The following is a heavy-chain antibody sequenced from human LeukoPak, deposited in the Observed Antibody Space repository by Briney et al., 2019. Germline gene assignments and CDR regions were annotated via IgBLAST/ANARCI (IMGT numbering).Heavy chain of an antibody. D-gene: IGHD6-19*01. Sequence: GGSLRLSCAASGFTFSSYWMHWVRQAPGKGLVWVSRINSDGSSTSYADSVKGRFTISRDNAKNTLYLQMNSLRAEDTAVYYCARPPLIAVAGRGVRNWFDPWGQGTLVTVSS. CDR2: INSDGSST. CDR1: GFTFSSYW. V-gene: IGHV3-74*01. J-gene: IGHJ5*02. CDR3: ARPPLIAVAGRGVRNWFDP.